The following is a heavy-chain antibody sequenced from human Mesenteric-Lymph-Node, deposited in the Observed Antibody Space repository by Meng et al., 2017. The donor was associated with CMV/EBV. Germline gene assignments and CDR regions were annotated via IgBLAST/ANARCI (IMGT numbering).Heavy chain of an antibody. CDR1: GYTFTGYY. V-gene: IGHV1-2*02. Sequence: ASVKVSCKASGYTFTGYYMHWVRQAPGQGLEWMGWINPNSGGTNYAQKFQGRVTMTRDTSISTAYMELSRLRSDDTAVYYCARDQYCSSTSCYTGVGLNYGMDVWGQGTTVTVSS. CDR2: INPNSGGT. CDR3: ARDQYCSSTSCYTGVGLNYGMDV. D-gene: IGHD2-2*02. J-gene: IGHJ6*02.